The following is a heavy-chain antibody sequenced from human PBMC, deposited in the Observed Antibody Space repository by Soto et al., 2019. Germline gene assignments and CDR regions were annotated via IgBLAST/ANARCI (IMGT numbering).Heavy chain of an antibody. Sequence: QVQLQESGPGLVKPSETLSLTCTVSGGSISSYYWSWIRQPPGKGLEWIGYIYYSGSTNYHPSLNTPVTISVDTSKNQFSLKLSSVTAADTAVYYCARHLGYDSSGYYRNWFDPWGQGTLVTVSS. J-gene: IGHJ5*02. CDR2: IYYSGST. CDR1: GGSISSYY. CDR3: ARHLGYDSSGYYRNWFDP. D-gene: IGHD3-22*01. V-gene: IGHV4-59*08.